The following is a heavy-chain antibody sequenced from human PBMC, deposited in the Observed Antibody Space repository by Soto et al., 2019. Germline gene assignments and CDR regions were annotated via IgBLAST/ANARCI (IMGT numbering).Heavy chain of an antibody. CDR3: ASLGQQLGRFDY. Sequence: SETLSLTCTVSGCSISSSSYYWGWIRQPPGKGLEWIGSIYYSGSTYYNPSLKSRVTISVDTSKNQFSLKLSSVTAADTAVYYCASLGQQLGRFDYWGQGTLVTVSS. CDR1: GCSISSSSYY. D-gene: IGHD6-13*01. CDR2: IYYSGST. V-gene: IGHV4-39*01. J-gene: IGHJ4*02.